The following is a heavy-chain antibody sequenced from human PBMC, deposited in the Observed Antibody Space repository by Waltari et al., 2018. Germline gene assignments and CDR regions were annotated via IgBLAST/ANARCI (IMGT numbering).Heavy chain of an antibody. CDR1: GFTGSSKY. V-gene: IGHV3-53*02. Sequence: EVHLVETGGGLIQPGGSLRLSCAASGFTGSSKYLSWVRQAPGKGLEWVSVIYSGGSTYYADSVKGRFTISRDNSKNTLYLQMNSLRAEDTAVYYCATSGGATGGYFDYWGQGTLVTVSS. CDR3: ATSGGATGGYFDY. J-gene: IGHJ4*02. CDR2: IYSGGST. D-gene: IGHD1-26*01.